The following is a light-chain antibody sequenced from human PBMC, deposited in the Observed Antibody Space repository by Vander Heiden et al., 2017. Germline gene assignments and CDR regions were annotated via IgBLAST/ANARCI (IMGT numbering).Light chain of an antibody. CDR3: QQTARIPLT. CDR1: QSITSY. V-gene: IGKV1-39*01. Sequence: DIKMPQSPSSLSASVGDRVTITCRASQSITSYLNWYQQKPGKAPKLLMYAASNLQSGVPSRFSGSGSGTDFTLTISSLQPEDFATYHCQQTARIPLTFGGGTKVEIK. CDR2: AAS. J-gene: IGKJ4*01.